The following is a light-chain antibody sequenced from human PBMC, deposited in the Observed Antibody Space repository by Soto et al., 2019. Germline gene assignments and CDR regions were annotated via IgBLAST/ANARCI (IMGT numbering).Light chain of an antibody. Sequence: QSALTQPASVSGSPGQSITISCTGTSSDVGGYNYVSWYQQHPGKAPKLMIYDVSNRPSGVSNRFSGSKSGNTASLTISGLQAEDEADYYCSSYTSISTLVVFGGGTKRIVL. CDR2: DVS. CDR3: SSYTSISTLVV. V-gene: IGLV2-14*01. CDR1: SSDVGGYNY. J-gene: IGLJ2*01.